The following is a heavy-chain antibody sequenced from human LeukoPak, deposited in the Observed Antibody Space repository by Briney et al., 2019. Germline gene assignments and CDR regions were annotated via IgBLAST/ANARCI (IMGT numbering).Heavy chain of an antibody. V-gene: IGHV3-48*02. Sequence: RGSLRLSCAASGFAFSTYSMNWVRQAPGKGLEWISYINSDASATYYADSVKGRFTISRDNAKNSLSLQMNSLRDEDTGVYYCARGGLEPVDYWGQGTLVTVSS. CDR1: GFAFSTYS. CDR3: ARGGLEPVDY. D-gene: IGHD1-1*01. CDR2: INSDASAT. J-gene: IGHJ4*02.